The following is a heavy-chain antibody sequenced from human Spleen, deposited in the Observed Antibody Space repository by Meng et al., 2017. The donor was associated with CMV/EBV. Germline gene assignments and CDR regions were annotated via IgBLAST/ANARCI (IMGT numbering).Heavy chain of an antibody. V-gene: IGHV4-34*01. CDR2: IHYSGST. CDR3: ARYVFDSSSLYSNWFDP. J-gene: IGHJ5*02. D-gene: IGHD3-22*01. Sequence: QGQLQQWGAGLLKPSGTLSLTCAVYGGSFSGYYWSWIRQPPGKGLEWIAYIHYSGSTYYSPSLKSRVTISVDTSRNQLSLKLSSMTAADTAVYYCARYVFDSSSLYSNWFDPWGQGTLVTVSS. CDR1: GGSFSGYY.